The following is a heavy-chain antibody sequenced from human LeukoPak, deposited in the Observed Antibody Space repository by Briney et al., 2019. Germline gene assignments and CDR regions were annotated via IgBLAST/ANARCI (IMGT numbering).Heavy chain of an antibody. CDR3: ARGEGGYDLSHRFDY. D-gene: IGHD5-12*01. Sequence: SETLSLTCTVSGGSISSGDYYWSWIRQPPGKGLEWIGYIYYSGSTYYNPSLKSRVTISVDTSKNQFSLKLSSVTAADTAVYYCARGEGGYDLSHRFDYWGQGTLVTVSS. J-gene: IGHJ4*02. V-gene: IGHV4-30-4*08. CDR2: IYYSGST. CDR1: GGSISSGDYY.